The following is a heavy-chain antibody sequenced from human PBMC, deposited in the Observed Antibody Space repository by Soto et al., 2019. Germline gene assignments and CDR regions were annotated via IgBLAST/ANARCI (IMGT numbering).Heavy chain of an antibody. Sequence: GGSLRLSCAASGFTFSDYYMSWIRQAPGKGLEWVSYISSSGSTIYYADSVKGRFTISRDNAKNSLYLQMNSLRAEDTAVYYCARALYSGWYGAFDIWGQGTMVTVSS. CDR3: ARALYSGWYGAFDI. CDR2: ISSSGSTI. J-gene: IGHJ3*02. V-gene: IGHV3-11*01. CDR1: GFTFSDYY. D-gene: IGHD6-19*01.